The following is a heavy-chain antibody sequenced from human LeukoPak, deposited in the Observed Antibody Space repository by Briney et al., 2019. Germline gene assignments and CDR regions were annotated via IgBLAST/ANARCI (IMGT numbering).Heavy chain of an antibody. V-gene: IGHV4-4*07. CDR1: GASISDYY. Sequence: SETLSLTCTVSGASISDYYWGWIRQPAGKGLEWIGRIYTSGSTYYSPSLESRVTMSEDTSRNHFSLNLRSVTAADTAVYYCVRDYDKGFDFWGQGILVTVSS. CDR3: VRDYDKGFDF. CDR2: IYTSGST. D-gene: IGHD3-9*01. J-gene: IGHJ4*02.